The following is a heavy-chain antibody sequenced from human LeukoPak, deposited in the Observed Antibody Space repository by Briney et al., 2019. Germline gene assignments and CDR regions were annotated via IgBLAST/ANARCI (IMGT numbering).Heavy chain of an antibody. CDR1: GGSISSSNW. CDR3: ASDYGSGSFQPYYYYYGMDV. D-gene: IGHD3-10*01. V-gene: IGHV4-4*02. CDR2: IYHSGST. Sequence: PSETLSLTCAVSGGSISSSNWWSWVRQPPGKGLEWIGEIYHSGSTNYNPSLKSRVTISVDKSKNQFSLKLSSVTAADTAVYYCASDYGSGSFQPYYYYYGMDVWGQGTTVTVSS. J-gene: IGHJ6*02.